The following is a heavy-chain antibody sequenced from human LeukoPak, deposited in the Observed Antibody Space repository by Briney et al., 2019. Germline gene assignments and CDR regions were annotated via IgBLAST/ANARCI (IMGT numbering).Heavy chain of an antibody. CDR3: ARDPPEWEIDY. J-gene: IGHJ4*02. Sequence: PGGSLRLSCAASGFTFSHFWMTWVRQAPGKGLEWVANIKQDGSDKYYVDSVKGRFTISRDNAKNALYLQMNSLRAEDTAVYFCARDPPEWEIDYWGQGTLVTVSS. D-gene: IGHD1-26*01. CDR2: IKQDGSDK. V-gene: IGHV3-7*01. CDR1: GFTFSHFW.